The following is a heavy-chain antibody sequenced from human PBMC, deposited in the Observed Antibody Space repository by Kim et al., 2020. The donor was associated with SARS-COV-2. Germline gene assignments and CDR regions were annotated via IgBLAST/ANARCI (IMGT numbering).Heavy chain of an antibody. CDR3: ARTVRGEA. D-gene: IGHD2-8*01. Sequence: GGSLRLSCAASGFTFSRNYMNWVRQAPGKGLEWVSVIYSGGSTFYADSVKGRFTISRDNSKNTLYLQMNSLRAEDTAVYYCARTVRGEAWGQGTLVTVSS. J-gene: IGHJ5*02. CDR2: IYSGGST. V-gene: IGHV3-53*01. CDR1: GFTFSRNY.